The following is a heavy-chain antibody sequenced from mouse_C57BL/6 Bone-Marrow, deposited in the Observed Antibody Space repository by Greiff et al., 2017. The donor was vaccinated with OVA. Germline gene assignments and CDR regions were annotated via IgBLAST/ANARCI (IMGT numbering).Heavy chain of an antibody. J-gene: IGHJ4*01. Sequence: EVKVVESGGGLVKPGGSLKLSCAASGFTFSDYGMHWVRQAPEKGLEWVAYISSGSSTIYYADTVKGRFTLTSYNTKNTLFLRMTSQESEDTSMYSCANRTGYYAMDYWGQGTSVTVSS. CDR2: ISSGSSTI. D-gene: IGHD4-1*01. CDR3: ANRTGYYAMDY. V-gene: IGHV5-17*01. CDR1: GFTFSDYG.